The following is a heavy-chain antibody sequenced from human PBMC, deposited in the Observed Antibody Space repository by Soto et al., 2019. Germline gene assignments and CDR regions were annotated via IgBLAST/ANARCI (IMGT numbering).Heavy chain of an antibody. D-gene: IGHD2-15*01. J-gene: IGHJ6*02. CDR2: FYTSGSANT. CDR1: GASISGYY. V-gene: IGHV4-4*07. Sequence: QVQLQESGPGLVKPSETLSLTCIVSGASISGYYWSWVRQPAGKGLEWIGRFYTSGSANTNYNPSLKSRVTMSVDTSKNHFSLKMTSVTAVDTAVYYCVRESGGGGYCSGGSCYGMDVWGQGTTVTVSS. CDR3: VRESGGGGYCSGGSCYGMDV.